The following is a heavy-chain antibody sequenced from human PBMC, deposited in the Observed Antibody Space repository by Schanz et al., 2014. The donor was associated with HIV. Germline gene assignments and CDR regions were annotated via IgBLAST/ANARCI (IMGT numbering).Heavy chain of an antibody. V-gene: IGHV3-23*01. Sequence: EVQLLESGGGLVLPGGSLRVSCAVSGFTLSGYTMSWVRPAPGKGLEWASSISVTGDNTYYADSVKGRFTISRDTSKKTLYLQMNSLRADDTAVYFCAIRTPMVTFGAFDIWGRGTWVTVSS. CDR3: AIRTPMVTFGAFDI. D-gene: IGHD5-18*01. CDR2: ISVTGDNT. CDR1: GFTLSGYT. J-gene: IGHJ3*02.